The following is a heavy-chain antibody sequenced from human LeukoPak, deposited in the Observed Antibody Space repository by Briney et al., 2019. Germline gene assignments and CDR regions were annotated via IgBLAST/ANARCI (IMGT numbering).Heavy chain of an antibody. CDR3: AKGLGSYYYYYYMDV. V-gene: IGHV3-9*03. J-gene: IGHJ6*03. CDR2: ISWSSGSI. Sequence: GRSLRLSCAASGFTFDDYAMHWVRQAPGKGLEWVSGISWSSGSIGYADSVKGRFTISRDNAKNSLYLQMNSLRAEDMALYYCAKGLGSYYYYYYMDVWGKGTTVTVSS. CDR1: GFTFDDYA.